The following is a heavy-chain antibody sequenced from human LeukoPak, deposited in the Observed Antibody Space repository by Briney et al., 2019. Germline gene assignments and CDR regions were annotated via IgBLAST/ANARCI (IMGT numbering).Heavy chain of an antibody. V-gene: IGHV4-4*07. CDR2: IYGSSGNT. CDR1: GGSINNYY. J-gene: IGHJ3*01. D-gene: IGHD1-26*01. Sequence: SETLSFTCTVSGGSINNYYWTWIRQPAGEGLEWLGRIYGSSGNTDYNPSLKGRVTMSLDKSQNQFSLILKSVTAADTAFYYCARVLSAMGANTFDVWGQGTMVTVSS. CDR3: ARVLSAMGANTFDV.